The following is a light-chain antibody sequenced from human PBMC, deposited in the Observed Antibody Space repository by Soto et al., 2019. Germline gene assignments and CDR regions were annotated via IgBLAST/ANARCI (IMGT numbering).Light chain of an antibody. CDR2: AAS. CDR3: QQSHGIPYT. V-gene: IGKV1-39*01. CDR1: QTISTY. J-gene: IGKJ2*01. Sequence: DIQMTQSPSSLSAAVGDRVTITCRASQTISTYLNWYQQKPGKAHKLLIYAASSLQSGVPSRFTGSGSGTDFTLTIGSLQPEDFATYHCQQSHGIPYTFGQGTKLEIK.